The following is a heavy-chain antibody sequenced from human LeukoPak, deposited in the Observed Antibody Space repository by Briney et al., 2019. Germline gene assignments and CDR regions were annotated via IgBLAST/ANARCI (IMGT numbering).Heavy chain of an antibody. V-gene: IGHV4-34*01. CDR1: GGSFSGYY. CDR2: INHSGST. D-gene: IGHD3-22*01. Sequence: SETLSLTCAVYGGSFSGYYWSSIRQPPGKGLEWIGEINHSGSTNYNPSLKSRVTISVDTSKNQFSLKLSSVTAADTAVYYCARKGYYDSSGYSFDYWGREPWSPSPQ. J-gene: IGHJ4*02. CDR3: ARKGYYDSSGYSFDY.